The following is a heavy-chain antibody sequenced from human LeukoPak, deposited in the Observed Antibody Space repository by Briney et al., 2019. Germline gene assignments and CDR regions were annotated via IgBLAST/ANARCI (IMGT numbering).Heavy chain of an antibody. CDR1: GFTFSSYA. D-gene: IGHD3-10*01. CDR3: ATDDGGHYYGSGSLRY. CDR2: ISGSGGST. Sequence: GGSLRLSCAASGFTFSSYAMSWVRQAPGKGLEWVSAISGSGGSTYYADSVKGRFTISRDNAKNSLYLQMDNLRAEDTAVYYCATDDGGHYYGSGSLRYWGQGTLVTVSS. V-gene: IGHV3-23*01. J-gene: IGHJ4*02.